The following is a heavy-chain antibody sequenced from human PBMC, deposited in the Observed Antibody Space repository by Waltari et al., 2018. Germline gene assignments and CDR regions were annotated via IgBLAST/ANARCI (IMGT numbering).Heavy chain of an antibody. D-gene: IGHD2-2*01. CDR2: IIPIFGTA. CDR1: GGTFSSYA. Sequence: QVQLVQSGAEVKKPGSSVKVSCKASGGTFSSYAISWVRQAPGQGLEWMGRIIPIFGTANDAQKFQGRITITADKSTSTAYMELSSLRSEDTAVYYCAGDGTEYQLHDYWGQGTLVTVSS. V-gene: IGHV1-69*08. J-gene: IGHJ4*02. CDR3: AGDGTEYQLHDY.